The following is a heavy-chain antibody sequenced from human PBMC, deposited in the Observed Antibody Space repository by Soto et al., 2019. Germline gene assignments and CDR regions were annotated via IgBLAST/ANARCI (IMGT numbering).Heavy chain of an antibody. CDR2: FDPEDGET. V-gene: IGHV1-24*01. CDR1: GYTLTELS. D-gene: IGHD3-22*01. Sequence: VASVKVSCKVSGYTLTELSIHWVRQAPGKGLEWMGGFDPEDGETIYAQKFQERVTISWDMSTNTAYMELSSLRSEDTAVYYCAAESYYESNGTKGRIDWGQGTLVTVS. J-gene: IGHJ4*02. CDR3: AAESYYESNGTKGRID.